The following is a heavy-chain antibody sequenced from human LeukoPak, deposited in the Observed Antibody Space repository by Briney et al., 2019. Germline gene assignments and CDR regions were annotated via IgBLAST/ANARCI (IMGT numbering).Heavy chain of an antibody. CDR3: ASPSLMSGEPSYFDF. Sequence: SETLSLTCTVSGGSISSYYWSWIRQPPGKGLEWIGYIYYSGSTNYNPSLKSRGTLSIDTSKNQFSLKLTSVTAADTAVYYCASPSLMSGEPSYFDFWGQGTLVSVSA. V-gene: IGHV4-59*12. CDR1: GGSISSYY. CDR2: IYYSGST. D-gene: IGHD4-17*01. J-gene: IGHJ4*02.